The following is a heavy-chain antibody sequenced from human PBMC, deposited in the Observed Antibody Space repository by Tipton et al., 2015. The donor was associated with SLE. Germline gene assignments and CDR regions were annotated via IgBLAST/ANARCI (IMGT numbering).Heavy chain of an antibody. J-gene: IGHJ3*02. CDR3: ASPEAFDI. V-gene: IGHV4-39*01. CDR1: GGSITSSNYY. Sequence: TLSLTYTVSGGSITSSNYYWGWIRQSPGKGLEWIGSIHYSGKTYYNSSLKSRLTISVDTSKSRFSLKLSSVTAADTAVYYCASPEAFDIWGQGTMVTVSS. CDR2: IHYSGKT.